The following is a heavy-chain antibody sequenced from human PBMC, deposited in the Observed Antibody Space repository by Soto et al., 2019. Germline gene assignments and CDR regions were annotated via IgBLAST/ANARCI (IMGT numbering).Heavy chain of an antibody. CDR3: AGGESLVYFGY. V-gene: IGHV3-64*01. D-gene: IGHD3-3*01. J-gene: IGHJ4*02. Sequence: GGSLRLSCAASGFTFSSYAMHWVRQAPGKGLEYVSAISSNGGSTYYANSVKGRFTISRDNSKNTLYLQMGSLRAEDMAVYYCAGGESLVYFGYWGQGTLVTVSS. CDR1: GFTFSSYA. CDR2: ISSNGGST.